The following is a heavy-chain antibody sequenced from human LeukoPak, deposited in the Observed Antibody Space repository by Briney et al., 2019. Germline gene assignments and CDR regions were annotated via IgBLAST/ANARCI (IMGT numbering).Heavy chain of an antibody. D-gene: IGHD4-23*01. Sequence: PSETLSLTCTVSGGSISSSSYYWGWIRQPPGKGLEWIGETYHSGSTNYNPSLKSRVTISVDKSKNQFSLKLSSVTAADTAVYYCARDRATVVSHRYWYFDLWGRGTLVTVSS. CDR2: TYHSGST. V-gene: IGHV4-39*07. CDR1: GGSISSSSYY. J-gene: IGHJ2*01. CDR3: ARDRATVVSHRYWYFDL.